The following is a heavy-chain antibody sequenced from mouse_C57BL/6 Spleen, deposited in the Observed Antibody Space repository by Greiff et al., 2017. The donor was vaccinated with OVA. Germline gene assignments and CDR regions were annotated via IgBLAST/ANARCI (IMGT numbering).Heavy chain of an antibody. J-gene: IGHJ1*03. CDR2: IDPSDSYT. D-gene: IGHD1-1*01. Sequence: VQLQQPGAELVMPGASVKLSCKASGYTFTSYWMHWVKQRPGQGLEWIGEIDPSDSYTNYNQKFKGKSTLTVDKSSSTAYMQLSSLTSEDSAVYYCARTTTVHWYFDVWGTGTTVTVSS. V-gene: IGHV1-69*01. CDR1: GYTFTSYW. CDR3: ARTTTVHWYFDV.